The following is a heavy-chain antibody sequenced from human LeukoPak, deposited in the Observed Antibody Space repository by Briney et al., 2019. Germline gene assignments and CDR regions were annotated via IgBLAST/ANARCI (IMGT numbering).Heavy chain of an antibody. V-gene: IGHV3-53*01. CDR2: IYSGGSA. CDR3: ARGGARYGSGSYPNYNWFDP. D-gene: IGHD3-10*01. Sequence: PGGSLRLSCAASGFIVSSNYMSWVRHAPGKGLEWVSVIYSGGSAYYADSVKGRFTISRDDSKNTLYLQMNSLRAEDTAVYYCARGGARYGSGSYPNYNWFDPWGQGTLVTVSS. J-gene: IGHJ5*02. CDR1: GFIVSSNY.